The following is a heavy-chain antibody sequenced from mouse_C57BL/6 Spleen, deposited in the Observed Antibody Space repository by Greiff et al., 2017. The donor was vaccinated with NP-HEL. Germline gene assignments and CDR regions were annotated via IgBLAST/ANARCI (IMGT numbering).Heavy chain of an antibody. CDR3: ARSATVVAPDWYFDV. V-gene: IGHV1-82*01. J-gene: IGHJ1*03. D-gene: IGHD1-1*01. CDR1: GYAFSSSW. CDR2: IYPGAGDT. Sequence: VQLQQSGPELVKPGASVKISCKASGYAFSSSWMNWVKQRPGKGLEWIGRIYPGAGDTNYNGKFKGKATLTADKSSSTAYMQLSSLTSEDSAVYFCARSATVVAPDWYFDVWGTGTTVTVSS.